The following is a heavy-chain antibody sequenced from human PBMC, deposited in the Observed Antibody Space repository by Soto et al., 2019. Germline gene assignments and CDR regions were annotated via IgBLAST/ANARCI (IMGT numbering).Heavy chain of an antibody. Sequence: ASVKVSCKACGDTFTSYGISWARHSPRQGLEWMGWISAYNGNTNYAQKLQGRVTMTTDTSTSTAYMELRSLRSDDTAVYYCARGFYYYGSGSSNHYYYYYGMDVWGQGTTVTVSS. CDR2: ISAYNGNT. CDR3: ARGFYYYGSGSSNHYYYYYGMDV. J-gene: IGHJ6*02. CDR1: GDTFTSYG. V-gene: IGHV1-18*01. D-gene: IGHD3-10*01.